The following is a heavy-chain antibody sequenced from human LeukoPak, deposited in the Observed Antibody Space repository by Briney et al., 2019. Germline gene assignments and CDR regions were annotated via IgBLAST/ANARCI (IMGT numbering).Heavy chain of an antibody. V-gene: IGHV4-61*05. D-gene: IGHD2-8*01. CDR3: AGNGDY. J-gene: IGHJ4*02. CDR2: IHNSGST. CDR1: GGSISSSSYY. Sequence: SETLSLTCTVSGGSISSSSYYWGWIRQPPGKGLEWVGYIHNSGSTSYNPSLKSRVTISVDTSKNQFSLKLTSVTAADTAVYYRAGNGDYWGQGTLVTVSS.